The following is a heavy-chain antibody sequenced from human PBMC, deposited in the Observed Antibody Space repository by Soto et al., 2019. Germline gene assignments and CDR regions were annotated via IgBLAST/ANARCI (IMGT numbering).Heavy chain of an antibody. CDR3: AHQCRSGNYYSHFDY. CDR1: GFSLSTNGVG. J-gene: IGHJ4*02. Sequence: QITLKESGPTLVKPTQTLTLTCNFSGFSLSTNGVGVGWVRQPPGKALEWLALIYWDDAKRYSPSLKSRLTITKDTSKNQVVLTMTTMDPVDTATYYCAHQCRSGNYYSHFDYWGQGTLVTVSS. D-gene: IGHD3-10*01. V-gene: IGHV2-5*02. CDR2: IYWDDAK.